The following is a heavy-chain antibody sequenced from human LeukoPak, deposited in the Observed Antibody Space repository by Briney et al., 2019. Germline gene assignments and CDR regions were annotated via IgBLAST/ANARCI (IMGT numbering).Heavy chain of an antibody. CDR1: GFTFSKYA. CDR3: AKGLKTAVGPYMGYHYYMDV. V-gene: IGHV3-23*01. D-gene: IGHD5-18*01. CDR2: VNDRGTGT. Sequence: GGSLRLSCAASGFTFSKYAMSWVRQAPGKGLEWVSTVNDRGTGTYYADSVKGRFTISRDNPKNTLSLQMISLRAEDTALYYCAKGLKTAVGPYMGYHYYMDVWGKGTTVTVSS. J-gene: IGHJ6*03.